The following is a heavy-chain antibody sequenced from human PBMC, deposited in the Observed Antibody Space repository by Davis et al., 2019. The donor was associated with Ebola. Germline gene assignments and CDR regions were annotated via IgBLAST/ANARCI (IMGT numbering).Heavy chain of an antibody. CDR3: ARLADYYYYGMDV. D-gene: IGHD6-6*01. J-gene: IGHJ6*02. V-gene: IGHV4-59*02. CDR2: IYYRGST. CDR1: GGSVSNYY. Sequence: MPSETLSLTCTVSGGSVSNYYWSWIRQPPGKGLEWIGYIYYRGSTNYNPSLKSRVTILVDTSKNQFSLKLSSVTAADTAVYYCARLADYYYYGMDVWGQGTTVTVSS.